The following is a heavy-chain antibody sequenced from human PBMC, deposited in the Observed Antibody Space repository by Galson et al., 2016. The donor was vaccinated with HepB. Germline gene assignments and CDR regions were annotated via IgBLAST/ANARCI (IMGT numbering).Heavy chain of an antibody. Sequence: SLRLSCAASGFTFSNYAMSWVRQTPGRGLEWVAGISGSGFTTHYADSVKGRFTISRDNSKSTLHLQMNSLRAEDTATYYCAKDVVITMIRGIIVENFPHWGQGTLVTVPS. V-gene: IGHV3-23*01. CDR1: GFTFSNYA. J-gene: IGHJ1*01. CDR3: AKDVVITMIRGIIVENFPH. D-gene: IGHD3-10*01. CDR2: ISGSGFTT.